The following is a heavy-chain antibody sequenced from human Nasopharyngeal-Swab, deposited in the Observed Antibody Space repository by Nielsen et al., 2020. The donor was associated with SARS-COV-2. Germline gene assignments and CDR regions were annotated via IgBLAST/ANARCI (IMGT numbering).Heavy chain of an antibody. CDR2: IFYSGNT. Sequence: SETLSLTCTVSGGSISSSYWTWIRQPPGKGLEWIGNIFYSGNTNYNPSLKSRVTISVDTSKNQLSLKLSSVTAADTAVYYCVAAYYYDRQYFQHWGQGTLVTVSS. J-gene: IGHJ1*01. CDR1: GGSISSSY. V-gene: IGHV4-59*08. CDR3: VAAYYYDRQYFQH. D-gene: IGHD3-22*01.